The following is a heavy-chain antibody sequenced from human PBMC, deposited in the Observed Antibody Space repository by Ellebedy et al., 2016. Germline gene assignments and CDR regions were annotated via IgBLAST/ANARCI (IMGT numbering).Heavy chain of an antibody. CDR3: ARDGLWFGTPD. J-gene: IGHJ4*02. D-gene: IGHD3-10*01. CDR2: IYYSGT. CDR1: GASVSRYY. V-gene: IGHV4-59*02. Sequence: SETLSLTCTVSGASVSRYYWSWFRQSPGKGLEWIGYIYYSGTNYNPSFKSRITISADTSRNQFFRNMTSATATDTATYFCARDGLWFGTPDWGQGTLVTVSS.